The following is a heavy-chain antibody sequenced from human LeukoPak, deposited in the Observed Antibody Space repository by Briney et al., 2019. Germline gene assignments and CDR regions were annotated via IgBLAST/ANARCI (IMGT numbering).Heavy chain of an antibody. Sequence: SETLSLTCTVSGGSISSSSYYWGWIRQPPGKGLEWIGSIYYSGSTYYNPSLKSRVTISVDTSKNQFSLKLSSVTAADTAVYYCATRGKVRPKSLDYWGQGTLVTVSS. J-gene: IGHJ4*02. D-gene: IGHD3-10*01. V-gene: IGHV4-39*01. CDR3: ATRGKVRPKSLDY. CDR2: IYYSGST. CDR1: GGSISSSSYY.